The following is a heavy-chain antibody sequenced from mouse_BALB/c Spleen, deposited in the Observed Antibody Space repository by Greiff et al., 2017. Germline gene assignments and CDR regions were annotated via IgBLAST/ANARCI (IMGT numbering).Heavy chain of an antibody. CDR2: ISYDGSN. V-gene: IGHV3-6*02. Sequence: EVQLMESGPGLVKPSQSLSLTCSVTGYSITSGYYWNWIRQFPGNKLEWMGYISYDGSNNYNPSLKNRISITRDTSKNQFFLKLNSVTTEDTATYYCAREEFAYWGQGTLVTVSA. CDR3: AREEFAY. CDR1: GYSITSGYY. J-gene: IGHJ3*01.